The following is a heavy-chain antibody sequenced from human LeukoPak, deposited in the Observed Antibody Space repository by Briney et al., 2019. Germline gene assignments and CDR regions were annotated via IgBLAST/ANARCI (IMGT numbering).Heavy chain of an antibody. J-gene: IGHJ4*02. V-gene: IGHV3-23*01. CDR1: GFTFSTYA. Sequence: GGSLRLSCAASGFTFSTYAVNWVRQAPGKGLEGVSTISGSGDSTYYADSVTGRFTISRDNSKDTLYLQMSSVRVDDTAVYYCARDRGRYYDSRGFYWGYYFDSWGQGILVTVST. CDR3: ARDRGRYYDSRGFYWGYYFDS. D-gene: IGHD3-22*01. CDR2: ISGSGDST.